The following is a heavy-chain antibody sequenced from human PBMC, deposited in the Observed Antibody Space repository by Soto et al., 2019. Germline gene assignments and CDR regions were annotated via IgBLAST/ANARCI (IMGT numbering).Heavy chain of an antibody. Sequence: QVQWVQSGAEVKKPGASVKVSGKASGYTFTSYEINWVRQATGQGLEYLGWMNPNSGKTAYVQKFQGRVTMTWDTSITTAYMELSSLRSEDTAVYFCARGIKYGAYSRWFDPWGQGTLVTVSS. V-gene: IGHV1-8*01. D-gene: IGHD4-17*01. J-gene: IGHJ5*02. CDR1: GYTFTSYE. CDR2: MNPNSGKT. CDR3: ARGIKYGAYSRWFDP.